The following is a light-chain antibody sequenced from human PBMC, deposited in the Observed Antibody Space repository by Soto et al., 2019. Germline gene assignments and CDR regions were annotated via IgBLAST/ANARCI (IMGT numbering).Light chain of an antibody. CDR2: EVS. CDR1: SSDVGGYNY. CDR3: LSYTASSTFV. J-gene: IGLJ1*01. V-gene: IGLV2-8*01. Sequence: QSALTQPPSASGSPGQSVTISCTGTSSDVGGYNYVSWYQQHPGKAPKLIISEVSKRPSGVPDRFSGSKSGNTASLTVSGLQAEDEADYYCLSYTASSTFVFGTGTKLTVL.